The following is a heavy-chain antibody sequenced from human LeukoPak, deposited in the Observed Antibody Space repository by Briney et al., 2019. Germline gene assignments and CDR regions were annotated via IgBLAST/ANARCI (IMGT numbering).Heavy chain of an antibody. D-gene: IGHD6-19*01. CDR3: ARDPGIAVAGWFYYYYGMDV. CDR1: GFTFSSYG. V-gene: IGHV3-33*01. J-gene: IGHJ6*02. CDR2: IWYDGSNK. Sequence: GGSLRLSCAASGFTFSSYGMHWVRQAPGKGLEWVAVIWYDGSNKYYADSVKGRFTISRDNSKNTLYLQMNSLRAEDTAVYYCARDPGIAVAGWFYYYYGMDVWGQGTTVTVSS.